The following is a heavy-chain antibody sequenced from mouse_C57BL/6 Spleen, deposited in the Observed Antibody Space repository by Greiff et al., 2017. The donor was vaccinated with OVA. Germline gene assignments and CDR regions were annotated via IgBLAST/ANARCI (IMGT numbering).Heavy chain of an antibody. J-gene: IGHJ1*03. CDR1: GYTFTNYW. Sequence: VKLMESGAELVRPGTSVKMSCKASGYTFTNYWIGWAKQRPGHGLEWIGDIYPGGGYTNYNEKFKGKATLTADKSSSTAYMQFSSLTSEDSAIYYCARSVLPQRYFDVWGTGTTVTVSS. D-gene: IGHD1-1*01. V-gene: IGHV1-63*01. CDR3: ARSVLPQRYFDV. CDR2: IYPGGGYT.